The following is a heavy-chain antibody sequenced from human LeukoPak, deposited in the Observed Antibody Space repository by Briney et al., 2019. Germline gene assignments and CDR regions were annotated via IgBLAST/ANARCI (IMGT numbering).Heavy chain of an antibody. Sequence: SVKVSCKASGGTFSSYAISWVRQAPGQGLEWMGGIIPIFGTANYAQKFQGRVTITADESTSTAYMELSSLRSEDTAAYYCARRSDSSGYPYYFDYWGQGTLVTVSS. CDR3: ARRSDSSGYPYYFDY. J-gene: IGHJ4*02. CDR2: IIPIFGTA. D-gene: IGHD3-22*01. V-gene: IGHV1-69*01. CDR1: GGTFSSYA.